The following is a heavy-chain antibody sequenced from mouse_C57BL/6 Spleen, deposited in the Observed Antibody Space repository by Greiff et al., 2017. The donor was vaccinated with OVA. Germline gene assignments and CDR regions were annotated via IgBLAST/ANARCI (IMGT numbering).Heavy chain of an antibody. Sequence: EVQLVESGGGLVKPGGSLKLSCAASGFTFSSYAMSWVRQTPEKRLEWVANISDGGSYTYYPDNVKGRFTISRDNAKNNLYLQMSHLKSEDTAMYYCARDPLHITTVVEDAMDYWGQGTSVTVSS. CDR2: ISDGGSYT. CDR1: GFTFSSYA. CDR3: ARDPLHITTVVEDAMDY. D-gene: IGHD1-1*01. J-gene: IGHJ4*01. V-gene: IGHV5-4*01.